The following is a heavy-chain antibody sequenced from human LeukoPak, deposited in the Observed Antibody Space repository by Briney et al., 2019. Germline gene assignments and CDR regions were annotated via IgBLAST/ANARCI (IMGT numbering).Heavy chain of an antibody. D-gene: IGHD6-13*01. V-gene: IGHV1-18*01. CDR2: ISAYNGNT. CDR1: GYTFTSYG. Sequence: ASVKVSCKASGYTFTSYGISWVRQAPGQGLEWMGWISAYNGNTNYAQKLQGRVTMTTDTSTSTAYMELRSLRSDDTAVYYRARVAAAGTFFDYWGQGTLVTVSS. CDR3: ARVAAAGTFFDY. J-gene: IGHJ4*02.